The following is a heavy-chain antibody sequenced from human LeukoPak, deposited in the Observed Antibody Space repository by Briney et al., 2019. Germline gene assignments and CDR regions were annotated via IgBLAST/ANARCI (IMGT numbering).Heavy chain of an antibody. CDR3: ARGSVGATHFDC. Sequence: GGSLRLSCAASGFTFSSYAMSWVRQAPGKGLEWVSAISGSGGSTYYADSVKGRFTISRDNSKNTLYLQMNSLRAEDTAVYYCARGSVGATHFDCWGQGTLVTVSS. CDR1: GFTFSSYA. J-gene: IGHJ4*02. V-gene: IGHV3-23*01. CDR2: ISGSGGST. D-gene: IGHD1-26*01.